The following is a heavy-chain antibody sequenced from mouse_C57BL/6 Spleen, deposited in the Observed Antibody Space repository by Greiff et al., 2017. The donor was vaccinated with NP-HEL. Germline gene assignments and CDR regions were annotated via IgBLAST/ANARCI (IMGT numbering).Heavy chain of an antibody. D-gene: IGHD2-2*01. J-gene: IGHJ4*01. CDR2: FYPGSGSI. CDR1: GYTFTEYT. Sequence: VQLQQSGAELVKPGASVKLSCTASGYTFTEYTIHWVKQRSGQGLEWIGWFYPGSGSIKYNEKFKDKATLTATKSSSTVYIELSRLTPEDSAVYFCARPIYYGYYDAMDYWGKGTSVTVSS. V-gene: IGHV1-62-2*01. CDR3: ARPIYYGYYDAMDY.